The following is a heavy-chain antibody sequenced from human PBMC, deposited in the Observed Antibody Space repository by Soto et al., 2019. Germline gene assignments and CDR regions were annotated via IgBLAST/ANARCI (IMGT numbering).Heavy chain of an antibody. J-gene: IGHJ4*02. CDR3: AKAMTTVTSLLVPFDY. CDR1: GITFSSYA. V-gene: IGHV3-23*01. CDR2: ISGSGGST. D-gene: IGHD4-17*01. Sequence: PGGSLRLSCAASGITFSSYAMSWVRQAPGKGLEWVSGISGSGGSTYYADSVKGRFTISRDNSRDTLFLQMKSLRAEDTAVYYCAKAMTTVTSLLVPFDYWGQGTLVTVSS.